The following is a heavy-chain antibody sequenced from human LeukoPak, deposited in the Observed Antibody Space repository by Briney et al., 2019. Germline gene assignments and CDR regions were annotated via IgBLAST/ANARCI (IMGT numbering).Heavy chain of an antibody. J-gene: IGHJ4*02. V-gene: IGHV3-23*01. CDR3: GKGTPPPVY. Sequence: PGGSLRLSCVASGFTFSAYAVGWVRRTPGVGLEWVSSISVSGSQTDYADSVKGRFTISRDNSKNTFYLQMNSLRAEDTAVYYCGKGTPPPVYWGPGTLVTVSS. D-gene: IGHD1-14*01. CDR1: GFTFSAYA. CDR2: ISVSGSQT.